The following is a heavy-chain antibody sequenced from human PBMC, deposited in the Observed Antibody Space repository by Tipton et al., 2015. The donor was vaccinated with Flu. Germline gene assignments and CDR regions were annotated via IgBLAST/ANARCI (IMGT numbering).Heavy chain of an antibody. CDR3: ARGLGVVVAVAFDI. CDR2: INHSGST. J-gene: IGHJ3*02. V-gene: IGHV4-34*01. CDR1: GGSFSGYY. D-gene: IGHD2-15*01. Sequence: TLSLTCAVYGGSFSGYYWTYIRQPPGKGLEWIGEINHSGSTNYNPSLKSRVTISVDTSKNQFSLKLSSVTAADTAVYYCARGLGVVVAVAFDIWGQGTMVTVSS.